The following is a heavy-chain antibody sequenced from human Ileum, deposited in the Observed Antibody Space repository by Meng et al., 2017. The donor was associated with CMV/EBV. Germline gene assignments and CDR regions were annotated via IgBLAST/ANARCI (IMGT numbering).Heavy chain of an antibody. D-gene: IGHD3-16*01. CDR1: GDSITSFY. CDR3: ARGPGGFGDFNFDY. Sequence: QVHLLESGAGLVKPSEPVSLTCTVSGDSITSFYWSWIRQPAGKALEWIGRIYHGGSTNYNPSLKSRVTLSVDTSKNQFSMRLTSVTAADTAVYYCARGPGGFGDFNFDYWGQGTLVTVSS. V-gene: IGHV4-4*07. CDR2: IYHGGST. J-gene: IGHJ4*02.